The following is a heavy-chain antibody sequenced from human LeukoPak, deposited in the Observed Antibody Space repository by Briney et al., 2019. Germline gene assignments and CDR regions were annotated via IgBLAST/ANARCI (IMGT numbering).Heavy chain of an antibody. Sequence: GEPLKISCKGSGYSFTSYWIGWVRQMPGKGLXXXXXIYPGDSDPKYSPPCPGQVTISADKSISTAYLQWSSLKASDTAMYYCARLREMATTYFDYWGQGTLVTVSS. V-gene: IGHV5-51*01. CDR2: IYPGDSDP. J-gene: IGHJ4*02. CDR1: GYSFTSYW. CDR3: ARLREMATTYFDY. D-gene: IGHD5-24*01.